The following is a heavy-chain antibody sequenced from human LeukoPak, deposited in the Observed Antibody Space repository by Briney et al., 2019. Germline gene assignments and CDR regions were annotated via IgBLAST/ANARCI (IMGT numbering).Heavy chain of an antibody. D-gene: IGHD3-22*01. J-gene: IGHJ6*03. Sequence: SETLSLTCTVSGGSISSGGYYWSRIRQHPGKGLEWIGYIYYSGSTYYNPSLKSRVTISVDTSKNQFSLKLSSVTAADTAVYYCARGTYYYDSSGYPPMDVWGKGTTVTVSS. CDR1: GGSISSGGYY. V-gene: IGHV4-31*03. CDR3: ARGTYYYDSSGYPPMDV. CDR2: IYYSGST.